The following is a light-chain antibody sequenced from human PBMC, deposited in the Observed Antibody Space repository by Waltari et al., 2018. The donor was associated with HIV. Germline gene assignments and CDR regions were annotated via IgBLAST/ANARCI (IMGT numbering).Light chain of an antibody. V-gene: IGLV1-40*01. CDR1: RSNLGAGSH. CDR3: QSYDRRLSASL. Sequence: QSVLTQPPSVSGAPGQRVTISCTGHRSNLGAGSHVEWYQQVPGTAPKHLIYCNTTRPSGFSDRFSAAKSGTSASLAITGLQAEDEADYYCQSYDRRLSASLFGGGTTLTVL. J-gene: IGLJ2*01. CDR2: CNT.